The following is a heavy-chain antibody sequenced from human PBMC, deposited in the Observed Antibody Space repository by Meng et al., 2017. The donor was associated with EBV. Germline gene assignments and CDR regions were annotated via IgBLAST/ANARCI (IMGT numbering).Heavy chain of an antibody. CDR1: GLTFRAYY. V-gene: IGHV3-11*01. Sequence: QVQLVESGGGLVKPGGSLRLSCAASGLTFRAYYRSWIRQAPGKGLEWVSYISSSGSTKYYADSVKGRFTISRDNAKNSLYLQMNSLRAEDTAVYYCARRVVTGGFFDYWGQGTLVTVSS. D-gene: IGHD2-21*02. J-gene: IGHJ4*02. CDR3: ARRVVTGGFFDY. CDR2: ISSSGSTK.